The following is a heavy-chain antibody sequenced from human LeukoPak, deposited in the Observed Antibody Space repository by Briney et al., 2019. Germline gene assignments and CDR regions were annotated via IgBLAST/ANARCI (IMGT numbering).Heavy chain of an antibody. D-gene: IGHD1-26*01. Sequence: TGGSLRLSCAASGLTVSSTSMTWVRQDPGKGLEWVSDFLSDGRIYYADSVKGRFTISKDNSQNTVNLQMDNLRAEDAAIYYCASYRRAYDIWGQGTVVTVAS. V-gene: IGHV3-53*01. CDR2: FLSDGRI. CDR1: GLTVSSTS. CDR3: ASYRRAYDI. J-gene: IGHJ3*02.